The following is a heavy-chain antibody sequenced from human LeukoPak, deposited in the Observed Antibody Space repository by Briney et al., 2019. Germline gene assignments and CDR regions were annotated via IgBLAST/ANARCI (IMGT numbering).Heavy chain of an antibody. CDR3: ARAGKLDY. J-gene: IGHJ4*02. CDR1: GYTFTSYG. Sequence: GASVKVSCKASGYTFTSYGINWVRQPPAQGLEWMGWINTNNVNRNYAQKLQGRVTMTTDTSTNTAYMELMSVTSDDTAVYYCARAGKLDYWGQGTLVIVSS. D-gene: IGHD1-1*01. CDR2: INTNNVNR. V-gene: IGHV1-18*01.